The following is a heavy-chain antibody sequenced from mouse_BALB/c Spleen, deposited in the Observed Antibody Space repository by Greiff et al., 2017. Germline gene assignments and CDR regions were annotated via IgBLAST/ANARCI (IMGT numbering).Heavy chain of an antibody. D-gene: IGHD2-1*01. CDR2: IWSGGST. CDR1: GFSLTSYG. J-gene: IGHJ4*01. Sequence: QVQLQQSGPGLVQPSQSLSITCTVSGFSLTSYGVHWVRQSPGKGLEWLGVIWSGGSTDYNAAFISRLSISKDNSKSQVFFKMNSLQANDPAIYYCARGTLYYGNRYAMDYWGQGTSVTVSS. CDR3: ARGTLYYGNRYAMDY. V-gene: IGHV2-2*02.